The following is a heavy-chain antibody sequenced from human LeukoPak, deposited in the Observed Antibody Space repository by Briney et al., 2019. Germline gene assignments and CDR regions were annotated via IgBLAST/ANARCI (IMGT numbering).Heavy chain of an antibody. CDR3: ARDSSSHYYFDY. CDR1: VFTLSNNH. J-gene: IGHJ4*02. D-gene: IGHD2-2*01. V-gene: IGHV3-53*01. Sequence: GGSLRLSCVASVFTLSNNHMNWVRQAPGTGLGGGSLFYSGGTTYYADSVTGRSTISRDNSNNMLYLQMNSLRAEDTAVYYCARDSSSHYYFDYWGEGTLVTVSS. CDR2: FYSGGTT.